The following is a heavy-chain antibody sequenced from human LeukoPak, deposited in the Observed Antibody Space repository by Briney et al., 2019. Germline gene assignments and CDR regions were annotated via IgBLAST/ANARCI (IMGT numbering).Heavy chain of an antibody. V-gene: IGHV1-8*02. CDR2: MNPNSGNT. J-gene: IGHJ5*02. Sequence: GASVKVSCKASGYTFTSYGISWMRQATGQGLEWMGWMNPNSGNTGYAQKFQGRVTMTRNTSISTAYMELSSLRSEDTAVYYCARAVYYYDSSGYYSNTIDPWGQGTLVTVSS. CDR1: GYTFTSYG. D-gene: IGHD3-22*01. CDR3: ARAVYYYDSSGYYSNTIDP.